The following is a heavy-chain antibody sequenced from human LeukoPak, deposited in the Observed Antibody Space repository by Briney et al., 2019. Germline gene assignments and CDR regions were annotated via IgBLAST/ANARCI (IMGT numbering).Heavy chain of an antibody. CDR3: ARVGYYDYYYYGMDV. CDR2: IYYSGST. Sequence: SETLSLTCAVYGGSFSGYYWSWIRQPPGKGLEWIGYIYYSGSTNYNPSLKSRVTISVDTSKNQFSLKLSSVTAADTAVYYCARVGYYDYYYYGMDVWGQGTTVTVSS. V-gene: IGHV4-59*01. CDR1: GGSFSGYY. J-gene: IGHJ6*02. D-gene: IGHD3-22*01.